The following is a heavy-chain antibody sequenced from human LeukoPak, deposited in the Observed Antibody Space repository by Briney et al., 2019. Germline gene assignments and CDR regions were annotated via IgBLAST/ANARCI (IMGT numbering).Heavy chain of an antibody. D-gene: IGHD3-22*01. CDR1: GGSISRSNYY. CDR2: IYYSGTT. CDR3: ARAPHFFDTSGSRYYFDY. J-gene: IGHJ4*02. Sequence: SETLSLTCSVSGGSISRSNYYWDWIRQPPGKGLEWIGSIYYSGTTNYNPSLKSRVTISVDTSKNQFSLKLSTVTAADTAVYYCARAPHFFDTSGSRYYFDYWGQGALVTVSS. V-gene: IGHV4-39*07.